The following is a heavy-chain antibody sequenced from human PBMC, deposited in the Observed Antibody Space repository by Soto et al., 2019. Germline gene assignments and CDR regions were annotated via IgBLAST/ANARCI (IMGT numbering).Heavy chain of an antibody. CDR1: GCTFSISA. CDR3: AKELGPRRQWLTDPFDY. Sequence: QVQLVASGGAVVQPGRSLRVSCAASGCTFSISAMHWVRQAPGTGLEWVAVIAYDGTKTYYADSVKGRFTISRDNSKNTVYLQMNSLRDEDTAVYYCAKELGPRRQWLTDPFDYWGQGTVVTVSP. V-gene: IGHV3-30*18. D-gene: IGHD6-19*01. J-gene: IGHJ4*02. CDR2: IAYDGTKT.